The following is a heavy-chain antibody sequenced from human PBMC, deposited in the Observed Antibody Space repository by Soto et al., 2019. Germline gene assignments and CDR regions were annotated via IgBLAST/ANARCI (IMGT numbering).Heavy chain of an antibody. CDR2: ISSNGGST. D-gene: IGHD6-13*01. CDR3: VKDRVGSSSDY. CDR1: GFTFSSYA. V-gene: IGHV3-64D*06. J-gene: IGHJ4*02. Sequence: GGSLRLSCSASGFTFSSYAMHWVRQAPGKGLEYASAISSNGGSTYYADSVKGRFTISRDNSKNTLYLQMSSLRAEDTAVYYCVKDRVGSSSDYWGQGTLVTVSS.